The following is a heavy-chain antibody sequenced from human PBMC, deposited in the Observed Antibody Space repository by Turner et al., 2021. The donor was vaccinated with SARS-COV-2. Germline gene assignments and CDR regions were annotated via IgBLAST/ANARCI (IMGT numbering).Heavy chain of an antibody. CDR2: IKQDESEK. V-gene: IGHV3-7*01. Sequence: EVQLVESGGGLVQPGGSLRLSCAASGFTFSSYWISWVRQDPGKGREWVANIKQDESEKYYVDSVKGRFTISRDNAKNSMYLQMNSLRAEDTAVYYCARMELPFTGFDYWGQGTLVTVSS. CDR1: GFTFSSYW. J-gene: IGHJ4*02. D-gene: IGHD1-7*01. CDR3: ARMELPFTGFDY.